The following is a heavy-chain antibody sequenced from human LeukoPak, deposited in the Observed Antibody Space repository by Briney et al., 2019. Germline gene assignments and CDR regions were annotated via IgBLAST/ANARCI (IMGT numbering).Heavy chain of an antibody. CDR1: GYTFTSYY. J-gene: IGHJ4*02. CDR2: INPSGGST. V-gene: IGHV1-46*01. D-gene: IGHD2-15*01. CDR3: ARVALGYCSGGSCPTNIDY. Sequence: ASVKVSCKASGYTFTSYYTHWVRQAPGQGLEWMGIINPSGGSTSYAQKFQGRVTMTRDTSTSTVYMELSSLRSEDTAVYYCARVALGYCSGGSCPTNIDYWGQGTLVTVSS.